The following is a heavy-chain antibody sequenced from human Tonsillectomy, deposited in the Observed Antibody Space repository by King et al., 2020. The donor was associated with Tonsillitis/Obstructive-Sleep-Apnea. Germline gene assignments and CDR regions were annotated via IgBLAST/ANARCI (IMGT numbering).Heavy chain of an antibody. D-gene: IGHD6-13*01. J-gene: IGHJ6*03. CDR2: ISWNSGSI. V-gene: IGHV3-9*01. CDR1: GFTFDDHA. Sequence: VQLVESGGGLVQPGRSLRLSCAASGFTFDDHAMHWVRQAPGKGLEWVSGISWNSGSIGYADSVKGRFSIYRDNAKNSLYLQMNSLRAEDTALYSCVRDMRSTWDYYYMDVWGKGTTVTVSS. CDR3: VRDMRSTWDYYYMDV.